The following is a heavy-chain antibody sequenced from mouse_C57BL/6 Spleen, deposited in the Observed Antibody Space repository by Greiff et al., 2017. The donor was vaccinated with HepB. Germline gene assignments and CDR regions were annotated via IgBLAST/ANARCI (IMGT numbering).Heavy chain of an antibody. D-gene: IGHD4-1*01. CDR3: ARGPELGRRYFDV. CDR2: ISYDGSN. V-gene: IGHV3-6*01. CDR1: GYSITSGYY. Sequence: EVQLQESGPGLVKPSQSLSLTCSVTGYSITSGYYWNWIRQFPGNKLEWMGYISYDGSNNYNPSLKNRISITRDTSKNQFFLKLNSVTTEDTATYYCARGPELGRRYFDVWGTGTTVTVSS. J-gene: IGHJ1*03.